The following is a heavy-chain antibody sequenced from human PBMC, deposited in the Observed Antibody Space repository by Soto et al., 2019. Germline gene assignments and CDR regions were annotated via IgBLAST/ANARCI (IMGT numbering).Heavy chain of an antibody. D-gene: IGHD5-12*01. CDR2: IVVGSGNT. Sequence: MQLVQSGPEVKKPGTSVKVSCKASGFTFTSSAVQWVRQARGQRLEWIGWIVVGSGNTNYAQKFQERVTITRDMSTSTAYMELSSLRSEDTAVYYCAADPPYSGYDYAHYYYGMDVWGQGTTVTVSS. J-gene: IGHJ6*02. V-gene: IGHV1-58*01. CDR3: AADPPYSGYDYAHYYYGMDV. CDR1: GFTFTSSA.